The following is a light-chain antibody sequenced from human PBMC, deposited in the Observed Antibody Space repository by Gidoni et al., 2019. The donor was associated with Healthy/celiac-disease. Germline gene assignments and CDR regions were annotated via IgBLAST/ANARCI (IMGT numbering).Light chain of an antibody. CDR3: QQYGSSPRT. CDR2: GAS. V-gene: IGKV3-20*01. Sequence: ETVLTQSPGTLSLSPGERATLSCRASQGVSSSYLAWYQQKPGQAPRPLIYGASSRATGIPDRFSGSGSGTDFTLTISRLEPEDFAVYYCQQYGSSPRTFGQGTKVEIK. J-gene: IGKJ1*01. CDR1: QGVSSSY.